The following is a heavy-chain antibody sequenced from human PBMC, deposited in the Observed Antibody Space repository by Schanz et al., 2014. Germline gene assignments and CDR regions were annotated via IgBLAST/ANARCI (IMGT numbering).Heavy chain of an antibody. CDR2: ISHSGGSK. CDR1: GFTFNSYA. CDR3: AKGMGYCSGGTCYDYYYYGLDV. D-gene: IGHD2-15*01. V-gene: IGHV3-23*04. J-gene: IGHJ6*02. Sequence: EVHLVESGGGLVQPGGSLRLSCAASGFTFNSYAMTWVRQAPGKGLEWVSSISHSGGSKYYADSVKGRFTISRDNSENTLYLQMNSLSADDTAVFYCAKGMGYCSGGTCYDYYYYGLDVWGQGTTXTVSS.